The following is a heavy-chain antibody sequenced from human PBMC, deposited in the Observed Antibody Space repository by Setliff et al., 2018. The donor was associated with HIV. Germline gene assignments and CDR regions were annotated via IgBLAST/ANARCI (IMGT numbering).Heavy chain of an antibody. CDR1: GGSISSGSYY. Sequence: SETLSLTCTVSGGSISSGSYYWSWIRQPAGKGLEWIGHIYTSGSTNYNPSLKSRVTISVDTSKNQFSLELSSVTAADTAVYYCVRAPDFWGQGTLVTVSS. V-gene: IGHV4-61*09. CDR3: VRAPDF. J-gene: IGHJ4*02. CDR2: IYTSGST.